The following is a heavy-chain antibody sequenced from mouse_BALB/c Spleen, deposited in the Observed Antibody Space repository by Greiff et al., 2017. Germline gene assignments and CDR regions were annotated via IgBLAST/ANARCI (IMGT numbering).Heavy chain of an antibody. CDR2: IDPETGGT. Sequence: LQESGAELVRPGASVTLSCKASGYTFTDYEMHWVKQTPVHGLEWIGAIDPETGGTAYNQKFKGKATLTADKSSSTAYMELRSLTSEDSAVYYCTRSPAYYGNYEGFAYWGQGTLVTVSA. V-gene: IGHV1-15*01. CDR1: GYTFTDYE. J-gene: IGHJ3*01. D-gene: IGHD2-10*01. CDR3: TRSPAYYGNYEGFAY.